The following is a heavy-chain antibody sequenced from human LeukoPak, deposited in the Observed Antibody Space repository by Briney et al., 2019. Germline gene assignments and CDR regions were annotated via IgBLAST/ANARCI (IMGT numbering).Heavy chain of an antibody. CDR3: ARDYGSGSYYDHNWFDP. Sequence: ASVKVSCKASGYTFTTYGISWVRQAPGQGLEWIGWICGYNGSTNYAQKLQGRVTMTTDTSTSTAYMELRTLRSDDTAVYYCARDYGSGSYYDHNWFDPWGQGTLVTVSS. D-gene: IGHD3-10*01. CDR2: ICGYNGST. V-gene: IGHV1-18*01. J-gene: IGHJ5*02. CDR1: GYTFTTYG.